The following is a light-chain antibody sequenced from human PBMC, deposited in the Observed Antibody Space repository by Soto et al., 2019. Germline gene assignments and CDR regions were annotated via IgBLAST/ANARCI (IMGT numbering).Light chain of an antibody. CDR3: QQYNNWPQRT. V-gene: IGKV3-15*01. CDR2: GAS. Sequence: EVVMTQSPATLSVSPGERATLSCRASQSVSSNLAWYQQKAGQAPRLLIYGASTRATGIPARFSGSGSGTEFTLTISSLQSEDFAVYYCQQYNNWPQRTFGQGTKVDIK. CDR1: QSVSSN. J-gene: IGKJ1*01.